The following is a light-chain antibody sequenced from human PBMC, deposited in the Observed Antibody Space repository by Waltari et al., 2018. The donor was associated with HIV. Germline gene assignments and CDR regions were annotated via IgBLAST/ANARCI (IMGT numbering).Light chain of an antibody. Sequence: QSALPQPASVSGSPGQSITISCTGSSGAVGSYNLVSWYQLLPGKVPKLLIYEVSKRPSGVSNRFSGSKSDTTASLTISGLQADDEADYYCSSYAGSHTLIFGGGTKLTVL. J-gene: IGLJ2*01. CDR1: SGAVGSYNL. V-gene: IGLV2-23*02. CDR3: SSYAGSHTLI. CDR2: EVS.